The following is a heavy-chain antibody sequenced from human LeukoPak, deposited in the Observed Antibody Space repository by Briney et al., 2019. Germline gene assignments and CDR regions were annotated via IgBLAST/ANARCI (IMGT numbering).Heavy chain of an antibody. V-gene: IGHV1-2*04. D-gene: IGHD5-18*01. Sequence: ASVKVSCKASGYTFTGYYMHWVRQVPGQGLEWMGWINPNSGGTNYAQKFQGWVTMTRDTSISTAYMELSRLRSDDTAVYYCARQTHEKDTAMEFFDYWGQGTLVTVSS. CDR3: ARQTHEKDTAMEFFDY. J-gene: IGHJ4*02. CDR1: GYTFTGYY. CDR2: INPNSGGT.